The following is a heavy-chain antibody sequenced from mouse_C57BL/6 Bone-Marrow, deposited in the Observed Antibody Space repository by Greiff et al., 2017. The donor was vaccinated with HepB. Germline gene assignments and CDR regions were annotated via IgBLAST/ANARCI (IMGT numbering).Heavy chain of an antibody. CDR3: ARDYGSSSYYYAMDY. J-gene: IGHJ4*01. D-gene: IGHD1-1*01. V-gene: IGHV1-69*01. Sequence: QVHVKQPGAELVMPGASVKLSCKASGYTFTSYWMHWVKQRPGQGLEWIGKIDPSDSYTNYNQKFKGKSTLTVDKSSRTAYMQLSSLTSEDSSVYYCARDYGSSSYYYAMDYWGQGTSVTVSS. CDR1: GYTFTSYW. CDR2: IDPSDSYT.